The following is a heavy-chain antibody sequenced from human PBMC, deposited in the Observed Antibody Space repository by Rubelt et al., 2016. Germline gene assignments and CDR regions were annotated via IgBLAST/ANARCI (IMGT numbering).Heavy chain of an antibody. V-gene: IGHV4-39*07. CDR3: ARDPRAGTTSFDY. Sequence: QLQLQESGPGLVKPSETLSLTCTVSGGSISSSSYYWSWIRQPPGKGLEWIGSIYYSGSTYYNPSLKSRVTISVDTSKNQCSQKLSSVTAADTAVYYCARDPRAGTTSFDYWGQGTLVTVSS. CDR1: GGSISSSSYY. J-gene: IGHJ4*02. CDR2: IYYSGST. D-gene: IGHD1-7*01.